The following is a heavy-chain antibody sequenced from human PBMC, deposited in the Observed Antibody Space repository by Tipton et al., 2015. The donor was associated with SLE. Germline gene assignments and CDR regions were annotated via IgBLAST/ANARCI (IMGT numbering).Heavy chain of an antibody. J-gene: IGHJ5*02. CDR2: INHGGST. Sequence: TLSLTCTVSGDSINGYYWTWIRQPPGKGLEWIGDINHGGSTNHNPSLKSRVTFSIDASKNQFSLKLSSVSAADTAVYYCARPLGYCSSASCYAGTNWFDPWGQGNLVTVSS. CDR1: GDSINGYY. D-gene: IGHD2-2*01. V-gene: IGHV4-34*01. CDR3: ARPLGYCSSASCYAGTNWFDP.